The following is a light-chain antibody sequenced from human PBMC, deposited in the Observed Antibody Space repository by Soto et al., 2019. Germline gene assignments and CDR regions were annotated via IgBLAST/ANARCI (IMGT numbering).Light chain of an antibody. CDR3: QRYDSLRT. J-gene: IGKJ1*01. CDR1: QSVSSN. CDR2: GAS. V-gene: IGKV3D-15*01. Sequence: EIVITESPSTLAVCTGERATLSCRAGQSVSSNLAWYQQKPGQAPRLLIYGASNRATGIPDRFSGSGSGTDFTLTITRLEAEDFAMYYCQRYDSLRTFGQGTKVDIK.